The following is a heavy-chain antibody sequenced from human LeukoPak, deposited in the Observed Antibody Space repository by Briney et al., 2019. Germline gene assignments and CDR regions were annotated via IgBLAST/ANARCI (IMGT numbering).Heavy chain of an antibody. Sequence: GGSLRLSCAASGFTFSSCAMSWVRQAPGKGLEWVSAISGSGTNTYYADSVKGRFTISRDNSKNTLYLQMNSLRAEDTAVYYCARDRGYCSGGSCYRSYYYYYMDVWGKGTTVTVSS. CDR3: ARDRGYCSGGSCYRSYYYYYMDV. CDR1: GFTFSSCA. J-gene: IGHJ6*03. CDR2: ISGSGTNT. V-gene: IGHV3-23*01. D-gene: IGHD2-15*01.